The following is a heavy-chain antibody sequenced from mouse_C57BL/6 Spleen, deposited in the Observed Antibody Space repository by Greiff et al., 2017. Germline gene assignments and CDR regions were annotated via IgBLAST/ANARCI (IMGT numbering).Heavy chain of an antibody. Sequence: QVQLKQSGPELVKPGASVKISCKASGYAFSSSWMNWVKQRPGKGLEWIGRIYPGDGDTNYNGKFKGKATLTADKSSSTAYMQLSSLTSEDSAVYFCAREGDGSHDYWGQGTTLTVSS. V-gene: IGHV1-82*01. CDR3: AREGDGSHDY. J-gene: IGHJ2*01. D-gene: IGHD1-1*01. CDR1: GYAFSSSW. CDR2: IYPGDGDT.